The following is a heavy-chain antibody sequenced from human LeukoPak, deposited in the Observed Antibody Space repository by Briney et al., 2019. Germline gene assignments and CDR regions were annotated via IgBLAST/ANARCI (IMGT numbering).Heavy chain of an antibody. V-gene: IGHV1-18*01. CDR1: GYTFTSFG. CDR3: ARGLGSSWTPSWFDP. Sequence: GASVKVSSKASGYTFTSFGVSWVRQAPGQALEWMGWITTYNGNTNYAQKFQGRVTMTTDTSTSTAYMELRSLRSDDTAVYYCARGLGSSWTPSWFDPWGQGTLVTVSS. J-gene: IGHJ5*02. CDR2: ITTYNGNT. D-gene: IGHD6-13*01.